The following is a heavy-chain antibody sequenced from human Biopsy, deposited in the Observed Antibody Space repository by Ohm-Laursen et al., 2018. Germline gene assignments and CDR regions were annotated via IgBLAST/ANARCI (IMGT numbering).Heavy chain of an antibody. CDR3: ARVGSGWAPFDK. V-gene: IGHV4-38-2*01. J-gene: IGHJ4*02. D-gene: IGHD6-19*01. CDR2: IFKDGNT. CDR1: GYSISSDYR. Sequence: GTLSLTCAVSGYSISSDYRWGWIRQAPGKTLEWLGNIFKDGNTHYNPPLRSRLIISIDTPKKQFSLMMTSVSGADTAVYFCARVGSGWAPFDKWGPGTLVTVSS.